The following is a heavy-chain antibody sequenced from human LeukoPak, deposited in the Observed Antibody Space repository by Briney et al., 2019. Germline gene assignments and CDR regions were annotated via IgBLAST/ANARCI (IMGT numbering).Heavy chain of an antibody. CDR2: ISGSGDST. CDR1: GFTFSTYW. Sequence: GGSLRLSCATSGFTFSTYWMSWVRQVPGKGLEWVSTISGSGDSTYYTDSVKGRFTISRDNSKNTLYLQMNSLRAEDTAVYYCAKDHLGGDYWGQGTLVTVSS. J-gene: IGHJ4*02. CDR3: AKDHLGGDY. V-gene: IGHV3-23*01. D-gene: IGHD3-16*01.